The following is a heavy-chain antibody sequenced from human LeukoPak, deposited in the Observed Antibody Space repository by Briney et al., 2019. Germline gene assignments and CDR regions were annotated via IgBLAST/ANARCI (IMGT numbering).Heavy chain of an antibody. Sequence: SSETLSLTCTVSGGSISSSSYYWGWIRQPPGKGLEWIGSIYYSGSTYYNPSLKSRVTISVDTSKNQFSLKLSSVTAADTAVYYCARESEGKVGATGHYYYYMDGWGKGTTVTISS. V-gene: IGHV4-39*07. D-gene: IGHD1-26*01. CDR3: ARESEGKVGATGHYYYYMDG. CDR1: GGSISSSSYY. J-gene: IGHJ6*03. CDR2: IYYSGST.